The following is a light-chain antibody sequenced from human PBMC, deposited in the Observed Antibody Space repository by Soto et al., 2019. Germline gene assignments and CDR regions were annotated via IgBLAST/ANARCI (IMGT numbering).Light chain of an antibody. CDR3: EAGEDRQNGYV. Sequence: QCVLTQPPSASGAPGQRVTISCPGSSSNIGSNTVNWYQQLPGTAPKLLIYSNNQRPSGVPDRFSGSKSGTSASLPISGIHWGEEVNYYWEAGEDRQNGYVLETGTRVPV. V-gene: IGLV1-44*01. CDR2: SNN. CDR1: SSNIGSNT. J-gene: IGLJ1*01.